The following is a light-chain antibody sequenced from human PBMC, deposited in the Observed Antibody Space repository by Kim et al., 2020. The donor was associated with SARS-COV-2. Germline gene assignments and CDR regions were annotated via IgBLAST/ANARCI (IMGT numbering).Light chain of an antibody. V-gene: IGLV3-1*01. CDR1: KWGDKY. J-gene: IGLJ2*01. CDR2: KES. CDR3: QAWDSSTAVV. Sequence: SPGQTASITCSGDKWGDKYACWYQQKPGQSPVLVIYKESKRPSGSPERFSGSNSGNTATLTISGTQAMDEADYYCQAWDSSTAVVFGGGTQLTVL.